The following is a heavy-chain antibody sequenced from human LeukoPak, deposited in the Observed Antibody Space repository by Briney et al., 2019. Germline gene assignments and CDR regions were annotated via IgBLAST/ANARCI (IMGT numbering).Heavy chain of an antibody. CDR1: GGSISSGGYY. CDR3: SLGGGTLVDY. J-gene: IGHJ4*02. D-gene: IGHD2-15*01. Sequence: PSETLSLTCTVSGGSISSGGYYWSWIRQPPGKGLEWIGYIYHNGNTYYNPFLKSRVTISVDRSKNQFSLKLTSVTAADTAVYYCSLGGGTLVDYWGQGTLVTVSS. V-gene: IGHV4-30-2*01. CDR2: IYHNGNT.